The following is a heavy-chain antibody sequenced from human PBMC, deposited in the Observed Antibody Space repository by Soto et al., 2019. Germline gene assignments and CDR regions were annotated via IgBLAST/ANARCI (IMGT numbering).Heavy chain of an antibody. V-gene: IGHV3-74*01. CDR2: INSDGSST. Sequence: GGSLRLSCAASGFTFSSYWMHWVRQAPGKGLVWVSRINSDGSSTSYADSVKGRFTISRDNAKNTLYLQMNSLRAEDTAVYYCARDRRVYDYIWGSYRPDYYFDYWGQGTLVTVSS. D-gene: IGHD3-16*02. CDR1: GFTFSSYW. CDR3: ARDRRVYDYIWGSYRPDYYFDY. J-gene: IGHJ4*02.